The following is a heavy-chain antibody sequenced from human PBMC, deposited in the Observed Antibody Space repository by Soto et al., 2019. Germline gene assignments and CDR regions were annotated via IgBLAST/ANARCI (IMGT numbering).Heavy chain of an antibody. V-gene: IGHV1-69*02. J-gene: IGHJ4*02. D-gene: IGHD5-12*01. CDR1: GGTFSRYT. CDR2: IIPILNVT. CDR3: ATIAPYSGYDLTY. Sequence: QVQLVQSGAEVKKPGSSVKVSCKASGGTFSRYTISWVRQDPGQGLEWMGRIIPILNVTKYAQKFQGRVTITADKSTSTAYMELSSLRSEDTAVYYCATIAPYSGYDLTYWGQGSLVTVSS.